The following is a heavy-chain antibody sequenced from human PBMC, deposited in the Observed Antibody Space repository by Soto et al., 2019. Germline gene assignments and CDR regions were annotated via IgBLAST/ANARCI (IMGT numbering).Heavy chain of an antibody. D-gene: IGHD5-18*01. CDR3: ARVLDSYVYVDY. Sequence: QVQLVESGGGVVQPGRSLRLSCAASGFTFSSYAMHWVRQAPGKGLEWVAVISYDRSNKYYADSVKGRFTISRDNSKNTLYLQMNSLRAEDTAVYYCARVLDSYVYVDYWGQGTLVTVSS. CDR1: GFTFSSYA. CDR2: ISYDRSNK. J-gene: IGHJ4*02. V-gene: IGHV3-30-3*01.